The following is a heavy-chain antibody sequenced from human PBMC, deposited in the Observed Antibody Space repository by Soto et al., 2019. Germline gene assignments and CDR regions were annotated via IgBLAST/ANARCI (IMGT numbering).Heavy chain of an antibody. J-gene: IGHJ6*02. V-gene: IGHV1-46*01. Sequence: ASVQVSCKASGYTFTTYYMHWVRQAPGQGLEWMGIINPSGGTTGFAQKFQGRVTMTRDTSTSTVYMELSSLRSEDTAVYYCARDVLGGYYGMDVWGQGTTVTVSS. D-gene: IGHD3-16*01. CDR2: INPSGGTT. CDR3: ARDVLGGYYGMDV. CDR1: GYTFTTYY.